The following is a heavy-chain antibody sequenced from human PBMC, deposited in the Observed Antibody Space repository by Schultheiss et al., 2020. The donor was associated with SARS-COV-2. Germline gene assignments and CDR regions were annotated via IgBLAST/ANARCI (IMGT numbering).Heavy chain of an antibody. Sequence: ASVKVSCKASGYTFTSYYMHWVRQAPGQGLEWMGIINPSGGSTSYAQKFQGRVTMTTDTSTSTAYMELRSLRSDDTAVYYCAREGSIVAFPFDYWGQGTLVTVSS. D-gene: IGHD5-12*01. J-gene: IGHJ4*02. CDR1: GYTFTSYY. V-gene: IGHV1-46*01. CDR3: AREGSIVAFPFDY. CDR2: INPSGGST.